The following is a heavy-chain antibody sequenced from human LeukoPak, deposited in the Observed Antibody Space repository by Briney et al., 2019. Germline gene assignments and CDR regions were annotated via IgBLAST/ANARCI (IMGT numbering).Heavy chain of an antibody. CDR3: AKDPGVGWFDP. Sequence: GGSLRLSCAASGFTFSSYWMSWVRQAPGKGLEWVANIKQDGSEKYYVDSVKGRFTISRDNSKNTLYLQMNSLRAEDTAVYYCAKDPGVGWFDPWGQGTLVTVSS. CDR2: IKQDGSEK. J-gene: IGHJ5*02. V-gene: IGHV3-7*03. CDR1: GFTFSSYW. D-gene: IGHD1-26*01.